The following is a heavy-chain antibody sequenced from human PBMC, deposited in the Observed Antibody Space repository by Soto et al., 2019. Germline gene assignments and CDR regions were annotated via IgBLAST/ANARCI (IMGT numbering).Heavy chain of an antibody. V-gene: IGHV4-34*01. CDR2: IKDTGST. J-gene: IGHJ4*02. CDR3: AGGRN. Sequence: QVQLQQWGAGLLRPSETLSLTCAVFNGSLSGFYWSWIRQPPGKGLEWIGEIKDTGSTNYNPSLKSRVIMSLDKSKRQFSVKLSSVTAADTAIYYCAGGRNWGQGTLVTVSS. CDR1: NGSLSGFY.